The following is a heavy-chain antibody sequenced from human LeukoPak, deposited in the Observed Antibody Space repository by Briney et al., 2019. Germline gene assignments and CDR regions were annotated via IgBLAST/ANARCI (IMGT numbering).Heavy chain of an antibody. CDR2: IRYDGSNK. CDR1: GFTFSSYG. Sequence: GGSLRLSCAASGFTFSSYGMHWVRQAPGKGLEWVAFIRYDGSNKYYADSVKGRFTISRDNSKNTLYLQMNSLRAEDTAVYYCAKARLGELSFLDYWGQGTLVTVPS. J-gene: IGHJ4*02. CDR3: AKARLGELSFLDY. D-gene: IGHD3-16*02. V-gene: IGHV3-30*02.